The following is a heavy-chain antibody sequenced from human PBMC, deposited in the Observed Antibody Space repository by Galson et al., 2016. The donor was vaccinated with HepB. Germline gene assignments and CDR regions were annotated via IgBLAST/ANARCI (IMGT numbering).Heavy chain of an antibody. CDR3: SRGTMGGYDFDY. J-gene: IGHJ4*02. Sequence: SVKVSCKATGYTFSRYYIHWVRQAPGRGLEWMAITNPSDGSTRYTQKFQGRVIMTRDTSTSTVYMQLSSLKSEHTAVYYCSRGTMGGYDFDYWGQGTLVTVSS. CDR2: TNPSDGST. D-gene: IGHD5-12*01. V-gene: IGHV1-46*01. CDR1: GYTFSRYY.